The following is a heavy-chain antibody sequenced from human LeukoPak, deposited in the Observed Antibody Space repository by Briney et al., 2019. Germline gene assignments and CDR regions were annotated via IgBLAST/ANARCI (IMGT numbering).Heavy chain of an antibody. Sequence: GGSLRLSCAASGFTFSSYAMRWVRQAPGKGLEWVSAVSGSGGSTYYADSVKGRFTISRDNSKNTLYLQMNSLRAEDTAVYYCAKVGSLPSYGYSYWGQGTLVTVSS. CDR2: VSGSGGST. V-gene: IGHV3-23*01. J-gene: IGHJ4*02. CDR3: AKVGSLPSYGYSY. D-gene: IGHD5-18*01. CDR1: GFTFSSYA.